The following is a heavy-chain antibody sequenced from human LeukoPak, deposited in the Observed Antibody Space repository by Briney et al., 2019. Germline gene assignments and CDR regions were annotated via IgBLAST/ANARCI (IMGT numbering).Heavy chain of an antibody. J-gene: IGHJ6*03. CDR3: ARGIVVVPATQIQPHYYYYYMDV. D-gene: IGHD2-2*01. V-gene: IGHV1-18*01. Sequence: ASVKVSCKTSGYTFTSYGLSWVRQAPGQGLEWMGCIITYNGNTYYSQKLQGRVTMTTDTSTSTAYMELSSLRSEDTAVYYCARGIVVVPATQIQPHYYYYYMDVWGKGTTVTVSS. CDR2: IITYNGNT. CDR1: GYTFTSYG.